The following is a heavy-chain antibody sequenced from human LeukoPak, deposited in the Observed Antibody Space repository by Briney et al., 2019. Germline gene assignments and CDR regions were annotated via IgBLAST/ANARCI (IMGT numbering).Heavy chain of an antibody. Sequence: ASVKVSCKASGYTFTSYYMHWVRQAPGQGLEWMGIINPSGGSTSYAQKFQGRVTMTRDTSTSTVYMELSSLRSEDTAVYYCATWSNAWEFDYWGQGTLVSVSS. CDR1: GYTFTSYY. CDR3: ATWSNAWEFDY. J-gene: IGHJ4*02. D-gene: IGHD1-26*01. V-gene: IGHV1-46*01. CDR2: INPSGGST.